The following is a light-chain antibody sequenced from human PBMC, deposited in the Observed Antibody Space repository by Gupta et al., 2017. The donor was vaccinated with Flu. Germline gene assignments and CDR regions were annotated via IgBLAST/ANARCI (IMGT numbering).Light chain of an antibody. Sequence: QPALTPPPSASGSLGQSVTISCSGTRRDVGGYKSVTWYQKVAGKAPRLIIYEVSKRPSGAPDRFSGSKSGNTASLTVSGLQTEDEADYYCSSYAGSSRTYVFGTGTTITVL. CDR2: EVS. CDR1: RRDVGGYKS. CDR3: SSYAGSSRTYV. J-gene: IGLJ1*01. V-gene: IGLV2-8*01.